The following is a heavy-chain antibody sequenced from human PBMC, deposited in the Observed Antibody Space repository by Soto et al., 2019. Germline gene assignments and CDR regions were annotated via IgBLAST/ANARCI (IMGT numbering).Heavy chain of an antibody. CDR3: ARTKSTTSCYLRY. V-gene: IGHV4-34*01. CDR2: INHSGST. J-gene: IGHJ4*02. D-gene: IGHD2-2*01. CDR1: EGSFSGYY. Sequence: SETLSLTCAVYEGSFSGYYWSWIRQPPGKGLEWIGEINHSGSTNYNPSLKSRVTISVDTSKNQFSLKLSSVTAADTAVYYCARTKSTTSCYLRYWGQGTMVTVSS.